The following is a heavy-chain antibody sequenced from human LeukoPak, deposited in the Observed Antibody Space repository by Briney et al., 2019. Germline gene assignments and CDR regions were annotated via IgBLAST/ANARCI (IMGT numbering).Heavy chain of an antibody. J-gene: IGHJ4*02. Sequence: PSETLSLTCAVYGGSFSGYYWSWIRQPPGKGLEWIGEINHSGSTNYNPSLKSRVTISVDTPKNQSSLKLSSVTAADTAVYYCARGLGFLGSYYFDYWGQGTLVTVSS. D-gene: IGHD3-3*01. CDR3: ARGLGFLGSYYFDY. CDR1: GGSFSGYY. V-gene: IGHV4-34*01. CDR2: INHSGST.